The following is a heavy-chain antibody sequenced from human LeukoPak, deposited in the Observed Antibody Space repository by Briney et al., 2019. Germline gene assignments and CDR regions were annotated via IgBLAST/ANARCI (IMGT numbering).Heavy chain of an antibody. CDR3: ARDSSYLYYYGSGSYFSY. Sequence: ASVTVSCKASGYTFTSYGISWVRQAPGKGLEWMGWISAYNGNTNYAQKLQGRVTMTTDTSTSTAYMELRSLRSDDTAVYYCARDSSYLYYYGSGSYFSYWGQGTLVTVSS. V-gene: IGHV1-18*01. CDR1: GYTFTSYG. D-gene: IGHD3-10*01. CDR2: ISAYNGNT. J-gene: IGHJ4*02.